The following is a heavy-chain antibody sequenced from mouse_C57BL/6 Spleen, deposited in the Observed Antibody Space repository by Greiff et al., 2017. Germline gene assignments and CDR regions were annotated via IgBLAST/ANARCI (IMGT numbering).Heavy chain of an antibody. V-gene: IGHV1-74*01. CDR2: IHPSDSDT. J-gene: IGHJ4*01. CDR1: GYTFTSYW. D-gene: IGHD1-1*01. Sequence: QVQLKQPGAELVKPGASVKVSCKASGYTFTSYWMHWVKQRPGQGLEWIGRIHPSDSDTNYNQKFKGKATLTVDKSSSTAYMQLSSLTSEDSAVYYCAIAPYYGSSSRAMDYWGQGTSVTVSS. CDR3: AIAPYYGSSSRAMDY.